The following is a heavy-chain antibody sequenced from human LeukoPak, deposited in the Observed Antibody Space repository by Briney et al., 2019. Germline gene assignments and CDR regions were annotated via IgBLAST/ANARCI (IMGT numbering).Heavy chain of an antibody. J-gene: IGHJ4*02. CDR3: ARLAGPAAAAATRGVDY. CDR2: IIPIFGTA. D-gene: IGHD6-13*01. Sequence: GASVKVSCKASGYTFTSYGISWVRQAPGQGLEWMGGIIPIFGTANYAQKFQGRVTITTDESTSTAYMELSSLRSEDTAVYYCARLAGPAAAAATRGVDYWGQGTLVTVSS. CDR1: GYTFTSYG. V-gene: IGHV1-69*05.